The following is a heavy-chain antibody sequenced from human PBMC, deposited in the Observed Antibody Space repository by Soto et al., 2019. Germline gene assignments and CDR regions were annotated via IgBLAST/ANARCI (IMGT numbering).Heavy chain of an antibody. D-gene: IGHD2-21*01. Sequence: EVQLVESGGDLVQPGGSLRLSCAASGFTFSTYWMHWVRQAPGKGLVWVSRIKSDGSSTFYADSVKGRFTISRDNXMNTLYIQMNSLRAEDTAVYYCTRGTAPSIPNAFDIWGQGTMVTVSS. V-gene: IGHV3-74*01. J-gene: IGHJ3*02. CDR2: IKSDGSST. CDR3: TRGTAPSIPNAFDI. CDR1: GFTFSTYW.